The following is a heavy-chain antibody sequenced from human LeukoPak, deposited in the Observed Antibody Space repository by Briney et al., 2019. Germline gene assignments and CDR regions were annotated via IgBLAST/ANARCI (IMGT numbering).Heavy chain of an antibody. CDR1: GGSFSGYY. V-gene: IGHV4-34*01. D-gene: IGHD3-22*01. CDR2: INHSGST. J-gene: IGHJ3*02. CDR3: ARRDEHDYYDSSGLNAFDI. Sequence: SETLSLTCAVYGGSFSGYYWSWIRQPPGKGLEWIGEINHSGSTNYNPSLKSRVTISVDTSKNQFSLKLSSVTAADTAVYYCARRDEHDYYDSSGLNAFDIWGQGTMVTVSS.